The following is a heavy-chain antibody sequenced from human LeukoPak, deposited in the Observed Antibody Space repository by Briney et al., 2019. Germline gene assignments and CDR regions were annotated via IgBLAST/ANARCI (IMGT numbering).Heavy chain of an antibody. CDR2: NSSSSSYI. J-gene: IGHJ5*02. V-gene: IGHV3-21*01. D-gene: IGHD3-10*01. Sequence: SGGSLRLSCAASGFTFSSYSMNWVRQAPGKGLEWVSSNSSSSSYIYYADSVKGRFTISRDNAKNSLYLQMNSLRAEDTAVYYCAPGAMVRGASSWGQGTLVTVSS. CDR3: APGAMVRGASS. CDR1: GFTFSSYS.